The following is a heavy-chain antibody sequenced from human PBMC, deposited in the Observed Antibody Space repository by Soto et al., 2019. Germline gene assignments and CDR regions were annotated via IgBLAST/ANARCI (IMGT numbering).Heavy chain of an antibody. D-gene: IGHD2-8*01. Sequence: EVQLVQSGAEVKKPGESLKISCKGSGYNFDNYWIGWVRQMPGKGLEWRGVIFPRDSDTRHNPAFEGQVIMSADRSIHAAYLQWSSLKTSVTAIYFCAKHVTEKGCHSDAFDVWGHGTMVTVSA. CDR3: AKHVTEKGCHSDAFDV. CDR2: IFPRDSDT. CDR1: GYNFDNYW. J-gene: IGHJ3*01. V-gene: IGHV5-51*01.